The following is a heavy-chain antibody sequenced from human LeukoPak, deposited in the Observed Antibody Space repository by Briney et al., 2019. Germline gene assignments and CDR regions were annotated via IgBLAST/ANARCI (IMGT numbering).Heavy chain of an antibody. Sequence: GGSLRLSCAASGFTFSTYGLHRVRQAPGKGLEWVSTISNSDYSTYYADSVKGRFTISRANSENTLYLQMNNLRAEDTAVYYCAKATGYLLWGQGTLVTVSS. CDR3: AKATGYLL. CDR1: GFTFSTYG. CDR2: ISNSDYST. V-gene: IGHV3-23*01. D-gene: IGHD1-14*01. J-gene: IGHJ4*02.